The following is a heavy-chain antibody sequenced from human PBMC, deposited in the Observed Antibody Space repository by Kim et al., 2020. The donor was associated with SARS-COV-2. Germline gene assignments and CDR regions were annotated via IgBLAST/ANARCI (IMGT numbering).Heavy chain of an antibody. Sequence: TVYAQKFRGRVTMTTDTFKSTVYMELSSLRPEDTAVYYCARGRGTTVTPLDYWGQGTLVTVSS. J-gene: IGHJ4*02. CDR2: T. V-gene: IGHV1-8*01. D-gene: IGHD4-17*01. CDR3: ARGRGTTVTPLDY.